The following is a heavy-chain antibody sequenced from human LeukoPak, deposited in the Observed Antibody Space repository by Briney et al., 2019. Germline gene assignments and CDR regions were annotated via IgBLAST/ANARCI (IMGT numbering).Heavy chain of an antibody. CDR3: ARRRGRSDIVVVPAAIPNWFDP. CDR2: INHSGST. D-gene: IGHD2-2*02. J-gene: IGHJ5*02. V-gene: IGHV4-34*01. Sequence: SETLSLTCAVYGGSFSGYYWSWIRQPPGKGLEWIGEINHSGSTNYNPSLKSRVTISVDTSKNQFSLKLSSVTAADTAVYYCARRRGRSDIVVVPAAIPNWFDPWGQGTLVTVSS. CDR1: GGSFSGYY.